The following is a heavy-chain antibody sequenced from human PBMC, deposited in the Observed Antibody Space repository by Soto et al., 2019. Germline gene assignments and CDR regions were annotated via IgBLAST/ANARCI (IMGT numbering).Heavy chain of an antibody. D-gene: IGHD3-22*01. V-gene: IGHV1-69*13. Sequence: GASVKVSCKASGGTFSSYAISWVRQAPGQGLEWMGGIIPIFGTANYAQKFQGRVTITADESTSTAYMELSSLRSEDTAVYYCAREEPYDSSGPDAFDIWGQGTMVTVSS. CDR1: GGTFSSYA. CDR2: IIPIFGTA. CDR3: AREEPYDSSGPDAFDI. J-gene: IGHJ3*02.